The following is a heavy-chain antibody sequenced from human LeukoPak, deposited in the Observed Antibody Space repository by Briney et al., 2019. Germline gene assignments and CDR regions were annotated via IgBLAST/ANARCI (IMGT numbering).Heavy chain of an antibody. Sequence: GASVKVSCKASGYTFTSYDINWVRQATGQGLGWMGWMNPNSGNTGYAQKFQGRVTMTRNTSISTAYMELSSLRSEDTAVYYCARVKYYDFWSGYYRSTDAFDIWGQGTMVTVSS. CDR3: ARVKYYDFWSGYYRSTDAFDI. CDR1: GYTFTSYD. V-gene: IGHV1-8*01. CDR2: MNPNSGNT. D-gene: IGHD3-3*01. J-gene: IGHJ3*02.